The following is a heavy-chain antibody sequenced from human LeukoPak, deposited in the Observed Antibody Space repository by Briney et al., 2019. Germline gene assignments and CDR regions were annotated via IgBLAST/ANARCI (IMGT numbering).Heavy chain of an antibody. CDR1: GFTFSSYA. CDR2: ISSSGSTI. Sequence: GGSLRLSCAASGFTFSSYAMSWVRQAPGKGLEWVSYISSSGSTIYYADSVKGRFTISRDNAKNSLYLQMNSLRAEDTAVYYCARRDGYSPFDYWGQGTLVTVSS. CDR3: ARRDGYSPFDY. J-gene: IGHJ4*02. D-gene: IGHD5-24*01. V-gene: IGHV3-48*04.